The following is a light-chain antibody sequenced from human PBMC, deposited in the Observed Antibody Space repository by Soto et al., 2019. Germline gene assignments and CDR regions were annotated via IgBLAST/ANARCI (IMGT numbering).Light chain of an antibody. CDR3: TSDAGSNAVI. J-gene: IGLJ2*01. V-gene: IGLV2-8*01. Sequence: QSALTQPPSASGSPGQSVTISCTGTSSDVGGYDYVSWYQQRPGRAPKLLIYEVTKRPSGVPDRFSGSKSGNTASLTVSGLQTEDEADYYCTSDAGSNAVIFGGGTKLTVL. CDR1: SSDVGGYDY. CDR2: EVT.